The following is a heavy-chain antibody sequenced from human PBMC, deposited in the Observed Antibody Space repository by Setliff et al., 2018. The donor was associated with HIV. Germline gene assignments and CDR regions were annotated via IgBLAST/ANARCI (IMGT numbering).Heavy chain of an antibody. CDR2: MNPNSGFS. J-gene: IGHJ6*02. V-gene: IGHV1-8*01. CDR3: ARGKGVGGVIITGGLDV. CDR1: GHTFTNYD. D-gene: IGHD3-10*01. Sequence: ASVKVSCKPPGHTFTNYDIHWMRRAPGQGLEWMGWMNPNSGFSGYALKFHDRVTMTRDTSITTLYMELSSLTSEDTAVYYCARGKGVGGVIITGGLDVWGQGTTVTVSS.